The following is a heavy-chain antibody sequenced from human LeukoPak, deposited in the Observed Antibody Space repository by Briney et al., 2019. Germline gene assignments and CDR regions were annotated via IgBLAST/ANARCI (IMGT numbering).Heavy chain of an antibody. J-gene: IGHJ4*02. Sequence: PGGSLRLSCAASGFTFNNYAMNWVRQAPGKGLEWVSSISGGGETTYHADSAKGRFTISRDNAKNSLYLQMNSLRAEDTAVYYCARDGWRVIPPFFDYWGQGALVTVSS. V-gene: IGHV3-23*01. D-gene: IGHD2-21*01. CDR1: GFTFNNYA. CDR2: ISGGGETT. CDR3: ARDGWRVIPPFFDY.